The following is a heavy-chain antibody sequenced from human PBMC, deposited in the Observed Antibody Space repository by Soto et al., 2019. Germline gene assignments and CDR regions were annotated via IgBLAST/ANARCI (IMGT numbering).Heavy chain of an antibody. D-gene: IGHD3-3*01. V-gene: IGHV4-30-4*01. J-gene: IGHJ4*02. CDR3: AREVDYDFWSGYRMVDY. CDR1: GGSISSGDYY. CDR2: IYYSGST. Sequence: SETLSLTCTVSGGSISSGDYYWSWIRQPPGKGLEWIGYIYYSGSTYYNPSLKSRVTISVDTSKNQFSLKLSSVTAADTAVYYCAREVDYDFWSGYRMVDYWGQGTRVTVSS.